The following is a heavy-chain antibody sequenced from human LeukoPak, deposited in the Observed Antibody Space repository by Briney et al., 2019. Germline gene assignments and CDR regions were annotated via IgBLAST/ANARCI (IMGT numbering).Heavy chain of an antibody. CDR2: IIPIFGRA. Sequence: ASXXVSCKASGGTFISYAISWVGQAPGQGLEWMGGIIPIFGRANYAQKFQGRVTITADESTSTAYMELSSLRSEDTAVYYCARDPYYYDSSGPGGAFDIWGQGTMVTVSS. J-gene: IGHJ3*02. V-gene: IGHV1-69*01. CDR3: ARDPYYYDSSGPGGAFDI. D-gene: IGHD3-22*01. CDR1: GGTFISYA.